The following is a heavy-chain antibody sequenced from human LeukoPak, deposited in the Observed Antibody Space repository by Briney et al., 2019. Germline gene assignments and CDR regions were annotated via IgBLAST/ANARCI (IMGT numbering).Heavy chain of an antibody. CDR2: INHSGST. V-gene: IGHV4-34*01. CDR1: GGSLSGYY. D-gene: IGHD3-16*02. J-gene: IGHJ4*02. CDR3: ARGLTGHYDYVWGSYRYAPFDY. Sequence: PSETLSLTCAVYGGSLSGYYWSWIRQPPGKGLEWIGEINHSGSTNYNPSLKSRVTISVDTSKNQFSLKLSSVTAADTAVYYCARGLTGHYDYVWGSYRYAPFDYWGQGTLVTVSS.